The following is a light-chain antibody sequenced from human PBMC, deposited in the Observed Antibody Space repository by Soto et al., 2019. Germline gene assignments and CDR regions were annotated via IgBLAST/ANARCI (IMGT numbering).Light chain of an antibody. Sequence: DIVLTQSPATLSLSPGERATLSCRASQSVSTYLAWYQQKPGQAPRLFIYDASNRATGIPARFSGSGSGTDFTLTISSLEPEDFAVYYCQQYGSSPWTFGQGTKVDIK. J-gene: IGKJ1*01. CDR3: QQYGSSPWT. CDR2: DAS. CDR1: QSVSTY. V-gene: IGKV3-11*01.